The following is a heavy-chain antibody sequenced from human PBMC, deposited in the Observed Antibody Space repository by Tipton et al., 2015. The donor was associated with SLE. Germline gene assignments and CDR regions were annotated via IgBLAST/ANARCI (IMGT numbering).Heavy chain of an antibody. CDR2: IYTSGST. CDR3: ARDGCSGGSCYSWWFDP. J-gene: IGHJ5*02. D-gene: IGHD2-15*01. V-gene: IGHV4-4*07. Sequence: GLVKPSETLSLTCTVSGGSISSYYWSWIRQPAGKGLEWIGRIYTSGSTNYNPSLKSRVTISVDTSKNQFSLKLSSVTAADTAVYYCARDGCSGGSCYSWWFDPWGQGTLVTVSS. CDR1: GGSISSYY.